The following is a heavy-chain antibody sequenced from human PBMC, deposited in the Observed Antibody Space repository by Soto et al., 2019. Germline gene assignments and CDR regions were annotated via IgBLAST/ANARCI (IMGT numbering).Heavy chain of an antibody. CDR2: IYYSGST. J-gene: IGHJ3*02. CDR1: GGSISSGGYY. V-gene: IGHV4-31*03. CDR3: AREPRFKGAVTTEGVAFDI. D-gene: IGHD4-17*01. Sequence: PSETLSLTCTVSGGSISSGGYYWSWIRQHPGKGLEWIGYIYYSGSTYYNPSLKSRVTISVDTSKNQFSLKLSSVTAADTAVYYCAREPRFKGAVTTEGVAFDIWGQGTMVTVSS.